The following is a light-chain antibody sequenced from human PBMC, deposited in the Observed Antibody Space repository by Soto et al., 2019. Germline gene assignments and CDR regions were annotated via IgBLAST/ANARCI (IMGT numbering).Light chain of an antibody. CDR2: DAA. Sequence: EIVLTQSPGTLSLSPGERATLSCRASQSVSSNFLAWYQQKPGQAPRLFIYDAANRATGIPDRFNGSGSGTDFTLTISRLEPEDFAVYYCQQYSCSPRTFGQGTKVEIK. V-gene: IGKV3-20*01. CDR1: QSVSSNF. CDR3: QQYSCSPRT. J-gene: IGKJ1*01.